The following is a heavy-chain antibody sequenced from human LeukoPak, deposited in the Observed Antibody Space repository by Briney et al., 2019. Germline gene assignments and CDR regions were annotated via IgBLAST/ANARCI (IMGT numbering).Heavy chain of an antibody. D-gene: IGHD3-10*01. Sequence: SETLSLTCAVYGGSFSGYYWSWIRQPPGKGLEWIGEINHSGSTNYNPSLKSRVTISVDTSKNQFSLKLSSVTAADTAVYYCARAKVRGRFDYWGQGTLVTVSS. V-gene: IGHV4-34*01. CDR3: ARAKVRGRFDY. CDR2: INHSGST. J-gene: IGHJ4*02. CDR1: GGSFSGYY.